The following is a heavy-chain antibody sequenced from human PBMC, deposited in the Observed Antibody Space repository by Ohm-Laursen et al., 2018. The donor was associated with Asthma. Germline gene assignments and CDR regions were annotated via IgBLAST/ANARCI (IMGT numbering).Heavy chain of an antibody. J-gene: IGHJ4*02. CDR2: IYYSGST. CDR1: GGSISNGGYY. CDR3: ARVTLGATLDY. V-gene: IGHV4-31*03. D-gene: IGHD1-26*01. Sequence: TLSLTCTVSGGSISNGGYYWSWIRQHPGKGLEWIGYIYYSGSTYYNPSLKSRVTISVDTSKNQFSLKLSSVTAADTAVYYCARVTLGATLDYWGQGTLVTVSS.